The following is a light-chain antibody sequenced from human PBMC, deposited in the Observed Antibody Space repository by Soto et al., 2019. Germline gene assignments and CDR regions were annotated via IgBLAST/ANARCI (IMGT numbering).Light chain of an antibody. J-gene: IGKJ4*01. CDR2: DTY. Sequence: EIVLTHSPSSLSLSPVERATPSCSAIQNVSYCFAWYLQKPGQAPRLLIYDTYHRATGFPPRFSGSGSGTEFTLTISSLEPEDSAVYYCHQRSSWPLTFGGGTKVDIK. CDR1: QNVSYC. V-gene: IGKV3-11*01. CDR3: HQRSSWPLT.